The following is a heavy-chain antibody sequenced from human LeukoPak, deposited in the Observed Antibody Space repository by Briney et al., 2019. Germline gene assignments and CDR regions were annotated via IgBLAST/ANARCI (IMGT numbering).Heavy chain of an antibody. J-gene: IGHJ4*02. V-gene: IGHV3-30*02. CDR2: IRYDGSNK. CDR3: AKSGLNRFDY. Sequence: PGGSLRLSCAASGFTFSSYGIHWVRQAPGKGLEWVAFIRYDGSNKNYADSVKGRFPISRDNSKNTLYLQMNSLRAEDTAVYYCAKSGLNRFDYWGQGTLVTVSS. D-gene: IGHD2-15*01. CDR1: GFTFSSYG.